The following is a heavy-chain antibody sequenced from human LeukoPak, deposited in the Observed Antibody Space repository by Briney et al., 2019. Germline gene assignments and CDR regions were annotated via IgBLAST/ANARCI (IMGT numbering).Heavy chain of an antibody. CDR2: IYSGGNT. V-gene: IGHV3-53*01. CDR1: GFTVSSNY. CDR3: AKDIQLST. Sequence: GGSLRLSCAASGFTVSSNYMSWVRQAPGKGLEWVSVIYSGGNTYYADSVKGRFTISRDNSKNTLSLQMNSLRVEDTAIYYCAKDIQLSTWGLGTMVTVSS. D-gene: IGHD3-16*02. J-gene: IGHJ3*01.